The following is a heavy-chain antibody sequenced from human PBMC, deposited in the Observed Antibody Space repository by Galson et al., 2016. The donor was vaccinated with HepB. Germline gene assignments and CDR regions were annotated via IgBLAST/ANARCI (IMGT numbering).Heavy chain of an antibody. CDR3: VKEESGSGWRPLDH. J-gene: IGHJ4*02. Sequence: SLRLSCAASGFSFSTYDMHWVRQATGKGLEWLSAIGTFDNTYYAGSVKGRFTISREDAKNSLYLQMNSLRPDDTAIYYCVKEESGSGWRPLDHWGQGTLVTVSS. D-gene: IGHD6-19*01. CDR1: GFSFSTYD. V-gene: IGHV3-13*01. CDR2: IGTFDNT.